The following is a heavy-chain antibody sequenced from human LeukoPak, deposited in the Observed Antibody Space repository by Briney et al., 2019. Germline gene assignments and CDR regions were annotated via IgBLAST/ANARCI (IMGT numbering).Heavy chain of an antibody. Sequence: ASVTVSCKASGYTFTDYYIHWVRQAPGQGREGMGWISAYNGNTNYAQKLQGRVTMTTDTSTSTAYMELRSLRSDDTAVYYCARDHGYSYGPADYWGQGTLVTVSS. CDR2: ISAYNGNT. J-gene: IGHJ4*02. V-gene: IGHV1-18*04. CDR3: ARDHGYSYGPADY. CDR1: GYTFTDYY. D-gene: IGHD5-18*01.